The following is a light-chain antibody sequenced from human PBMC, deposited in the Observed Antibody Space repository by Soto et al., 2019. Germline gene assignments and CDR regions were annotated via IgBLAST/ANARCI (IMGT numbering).Light chain of an antibody. J-gene: IGKJ1*01. CDR3: QQYNGYWT. CDR2: EAS. CDR1: QSISDS. V-gene: IGKV1-5*03. Sequence: DIQMTQSPSTLSASVGDRVTITCRASQSISDSLAWYQQKPGKAPKLLIYEASNLKSGVPSRFSGSGSGTDYTLTIGSLQPDAFARYYCQQYNGYWTFGQGTKVEIK.